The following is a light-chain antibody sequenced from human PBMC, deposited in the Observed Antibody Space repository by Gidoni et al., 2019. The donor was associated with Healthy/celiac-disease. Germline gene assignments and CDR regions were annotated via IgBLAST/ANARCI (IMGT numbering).Light chain of an antibody. V-gene: IGKV3-20*01. CDR1: QSVSSSY. Sequence: EIVLTQSPGPLSLSPGERATRACRASQSVSSSYLAWYQQKPGQAPRLLIYGASSRATGIPDRFIGSGSGTDFTLTISRLEPEDFAVYYCQQYGSSPQTFGQGTKVEIK. J-gene: IGKJ1*01. CDR2: GAS. CDR3: QQYGSSPQT.